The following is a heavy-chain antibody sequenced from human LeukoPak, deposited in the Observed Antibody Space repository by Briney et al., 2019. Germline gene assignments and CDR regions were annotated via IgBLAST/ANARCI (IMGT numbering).Heavy chain of an antibody. CDR2: IIPIFGTA. V-gene: IGHV1-69*06. CDR1: GGTFSSYA. Sequence: ASVKGSCKASGGTFSSYAISWVRQAPGQGLEWMGGIIPIFGTANYAQKFQGRVTITADKSTSTAYMELSSLRSEDTAVYYCASTDPMHDYGDYVPFDYWGQGTLVTVSS. D-gene: IGHD4-17*01. J-gene: IGHJ4*02. CDR3: ASTDPMHDYGDYVPFDY.